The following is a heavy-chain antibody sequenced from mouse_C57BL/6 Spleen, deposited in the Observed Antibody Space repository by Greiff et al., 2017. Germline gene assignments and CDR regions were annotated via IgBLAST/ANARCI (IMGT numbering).Heavy chain of an antibody. J-gene: IGHJ3*01. V-gene: IGHV14-1*01. CDR1: GFNIKDYY. CDR3: TTYDGYYGLFAY. Sequence: VQLKQSGAELVRPGASVKLSCTASGFNIKDYYMHWVKQRPEQGLEWIGRIDPEDGDTEYAPKFQGKATMTADTSSNPAYLQLSSLTSEDTAVYYCTTYDGYYGLFAYWGQGTLVTVSA. D-gene: IGHD2-3*01. CDR2: IDPEDGDT.